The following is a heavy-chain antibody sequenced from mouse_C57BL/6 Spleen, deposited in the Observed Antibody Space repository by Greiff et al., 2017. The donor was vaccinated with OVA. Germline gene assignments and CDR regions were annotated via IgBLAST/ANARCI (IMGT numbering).Heavy chain of an antibody. D-gene: IGHD3-2*02. V-gene: IGHV1-69*01. CDR1: GYTFTSYW. CDR3: ARSQTAHATYAMDY. J-gene: IGHJ4*01. Sequence: QVQLQQPGAELVMPGASVKLSCKASGYTFTSYWMHWVKQRPGQGLEWIGEIDPSDSYTNYNQKFKGKATLTVDKSSSTAYMQLSSLTSDDSAGYYCARSQTAHATYAMDYWGQGTSVTVSS. CDR2: IDPSDSYT.